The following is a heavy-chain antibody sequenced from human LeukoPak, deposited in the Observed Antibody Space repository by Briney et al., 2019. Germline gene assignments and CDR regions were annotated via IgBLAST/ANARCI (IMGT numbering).Heavy chain of an antibody. CDR1: GFTFSSYE. D-gene: IGHD3-9*01. CDR2: ISSSGSTI. CDR3: ARELRYFDWLFAPDAFDI. J-gene: IGHJ3*02. V-gene: IGHV3-48*03. Sequence: GGSLRLSCAASGFTFSSYEMNWVRQAPGKGLEWVSYISSSGSTIYYADSVKGRFTISGDNAKNSLYLQMNSLRAEDTAVYYCARELRYFDWLFAPDAFDIWGQGTMVTVSS.